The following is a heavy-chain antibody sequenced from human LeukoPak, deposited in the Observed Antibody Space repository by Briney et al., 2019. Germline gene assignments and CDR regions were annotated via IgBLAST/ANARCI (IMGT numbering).Heavy chain of an antibody. D-gene: IGHD6-13*01. CDR3: ARARTGRQYSSSWFVPDYYYYYMDV. Sequence: ASVKVSCKASGYTFTSYAMHWVRQAPGQRLEWMGWINAGNGNTKYSQEFQGRVTISRDTSASTAYMDLSRLRSEDTAVYYCARARTGRQYSSSWFVPDYYYYYMDVWGKGTMVTVSS. CDR2: INAGNGNT. V-gene: IGHV1-3*03. J-gene: IGHJ6*03. CDR1: GYTFTSYA.